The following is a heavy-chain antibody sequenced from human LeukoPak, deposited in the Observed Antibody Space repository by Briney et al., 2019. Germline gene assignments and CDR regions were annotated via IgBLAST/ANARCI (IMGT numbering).Heavy chain of an antibody. D-gene: IGHD1-26*01. CDR2: IWYDGSNK. CDR3: ARESSGTCYFDY. V-gene: IGHV3-33*01. CDR1: GFTFSSYG. Sequence: GRSLRLSCAASGFTFSSYGMHWVRQAPGKGLEWVAVIWYDGSNKYYADSVKGRFTISRDNSKNTLYLQMNSLKAEDTAVYYCARESSGTCYFDYWDQGTLVTVSS. J-gene: IGHJ4*02.